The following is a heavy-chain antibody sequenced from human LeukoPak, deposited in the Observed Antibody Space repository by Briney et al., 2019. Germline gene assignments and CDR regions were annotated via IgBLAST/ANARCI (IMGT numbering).Heavy chain of an antibody. V-gene: IGHV4-39*01. CDR2: IYYSGST. J-gene: IGHJ4*02. CDR3: ARLDGGATWPLDS. Sequence: PSETLSLTCTVSGGSISSSNYYWGWIRQPPGKGLEWIGSIYYSGSTDYNPSLKSRVTMSVDMSKNQFSLNLSSVTAAEAAVFYCARLDGGATWPLDSWGQGTLVTVSS. D-gene: IGHD1-26*01. CDR1: GGSISSSNYY.